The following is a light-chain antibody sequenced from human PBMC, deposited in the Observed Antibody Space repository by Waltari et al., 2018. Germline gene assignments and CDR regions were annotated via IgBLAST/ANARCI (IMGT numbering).Light chain of an antibody. J-gene: IGLJ2*01. CDR1: SSDVGGHNY. CDR2: EVS. CDR3: SSYTGSTTIL. Sequence: QSALTQPASVSGSPGQSITISCTGTSSDVGGHNYVSWYQQYPGKAPNLMIYEVSNRPAGVSNRFSGSKSGNTASLTISGLQSEDEAHYYVSSYTGSTTILFGGGTQWTVL. V-gene: IGLV2-14*01.